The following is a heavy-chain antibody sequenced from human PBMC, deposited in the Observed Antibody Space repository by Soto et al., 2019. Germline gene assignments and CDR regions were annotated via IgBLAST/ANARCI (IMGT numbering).Heavy chain of an antibody. CDR1: GYSFTSYW. Sequence: GESLKISCKGSGYSFTSYWIGWVRQMPGKGLEWMGIIHPGDSDTRYSPSFQGQVTISADKSISTAYLQWSSLKASDTAMYYCARSAREYYDFWSGYYNWFGPWGQGTLVTVSS. J-gene: IGHJ5*02. D-gene: IGHD3-3*01. V-gene: IGHV5-51*01. CDR3: ARSAREYYDFWSGYYNWFGP. CDR2: IHPGDSDT.